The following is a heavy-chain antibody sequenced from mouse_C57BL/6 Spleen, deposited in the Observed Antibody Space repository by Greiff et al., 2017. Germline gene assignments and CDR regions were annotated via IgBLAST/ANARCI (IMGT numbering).Heavy chain of an antibody. CDR3: ARDGGYWGAMDY. D-gene: IGHD1-1*01. Sequence: EVKLVESEGGLVQPGSSMKLSCTASGFTFSDYYLAWVRQVPEKGLEWVANINYDGSSTYYLDSLKSRFIISRDNAKNILYLQMSSLKSEDTATYYCARDGGYWGAMDYWGQGTSVTVSS. V-gene: IGHV5-16*01. CDR1: GFTFSDYY. J-gene: IGHJ4*01. CDR2: INYDGSST.